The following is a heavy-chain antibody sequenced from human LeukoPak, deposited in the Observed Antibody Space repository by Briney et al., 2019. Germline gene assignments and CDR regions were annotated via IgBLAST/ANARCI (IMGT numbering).Heavy chain of an antibody. J-gene: IGHJ4*02. D-gene: IGHD6-19*01. V-gene: IGHV3-23*01. CDR2: VGGSGDKK. CDR1: GFTFNINA. CDR3: VRRGDASSGWGDHDF. Sequence: GGSLRLSCAASGFTFNINAISWVRQAPGKGLERVSTVGGSGDKKFYADSVQGRFTISRDHSKNMVHLQMNSLTGEDPDLYYCVRRGDASSGWGDHDFWGQGALVTVSS.